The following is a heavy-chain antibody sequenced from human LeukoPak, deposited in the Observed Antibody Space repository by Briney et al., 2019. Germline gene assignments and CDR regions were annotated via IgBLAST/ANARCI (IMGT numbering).Heavy chain of an antibody. CDR2: INPNSGGT. D-gene: IGHD6-19*01. CDR3: ARYPRDPGIAVPLDY. CDR1: GYTFTGYY. Sequence: GASVKVSCKASGYTFTGYYMHWVRQAPGQGLEWMGWINPNSGGTNYAQKFQGRVTMTRDTSISTAYMELSRLRSDDTAVYYCARYPRDPGIAVPLDYWGQGTLVTVSS. V-gene: IGHV1-2*02. J-gene: IGHJ4*02.